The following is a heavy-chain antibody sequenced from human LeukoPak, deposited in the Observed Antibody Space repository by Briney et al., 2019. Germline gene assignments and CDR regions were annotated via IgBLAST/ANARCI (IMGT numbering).Heavy chain of an antibody. Sequence: PGGSLRLSCAASGFTVKTNYMPWVRQAPGKGLEWVSITYAGGMTYYSDSVKGRFTISRDNSKNVLYLQMNSLRAADTAVYYCARGTSRTSPLSGYYRGYFDYWGQGTLVTVSS. CDR2: TYAGGMT. D-gene: IGHD3-3*01. CDR1: GFTVKTNY. CDR3: ARGTSRTSPLSGYYRGYFDY. J-gene: IGHJ4*02. V-gene: IGHV3-66*02.